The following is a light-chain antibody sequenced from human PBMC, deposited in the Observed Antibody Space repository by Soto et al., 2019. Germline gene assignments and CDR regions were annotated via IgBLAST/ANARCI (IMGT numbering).Light chain of an antibody. J-gene: IGKJ2*01. CDR1: QSINNF. V-gene: IGKV1-39*01. CDR3: QQTFNTPRT. Sequence: DIQMTQSPSSLSASIGDRATITCRANQSINNFLNWYQHRPGQAPQLLIYVASSLQSGVPSRFSGSGSGTDFTLTISSLQPEDFATYFCQQTFNTPRTFGQGTKLEIK. CDR2: VAS.